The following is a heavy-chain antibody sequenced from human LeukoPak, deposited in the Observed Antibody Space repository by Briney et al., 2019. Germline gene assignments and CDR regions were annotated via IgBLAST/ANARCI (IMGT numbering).Heavy chain of an antibody. CDR2: IYSDSST. Sequence: GGSLRPSCAASGFTVSPNYMSWIRQAPGKGLEWVSVIYSDSSTYYADSVRGRFTISRDNSKNMLYLHMNSLRAEDTAVYYCAITSLWGQGTSVTVSS. CDR3: AITSL. CDR1: GFTVSPNY. V-gene: IGHV3-66*01. D-gene: IGHD1-1*01. J-gene: IGHJ6*02.